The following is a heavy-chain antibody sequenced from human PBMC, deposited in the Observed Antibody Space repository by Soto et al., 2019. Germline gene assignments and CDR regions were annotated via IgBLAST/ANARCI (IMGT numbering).Heavy chain of an antibody. Sequence: QVQLVQSGAEVKKPGSSVKVSCQASRGAFNNYAFNWVRQAPGQGPEWMGGIIPILARTSYAQKFQGRVTITADESTRTVYMNLSSLSSDDTAVYYCARGPYTSGFYLFDYWGQGTLVTVSS. CDR2: IIPILART. V-gene: IGHV1-69*01. CDR1: RGAFNNYA. CDR3: ARGPYTSGFYLFDY. D-gene: IGHD3-22*01. J-gene: IGHJ4*02.